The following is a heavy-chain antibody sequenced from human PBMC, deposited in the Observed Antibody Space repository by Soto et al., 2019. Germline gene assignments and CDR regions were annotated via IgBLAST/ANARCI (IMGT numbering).Heavy chain of an antibody. CDR1: GFTFSSYG. J-gene: IGHJ4*02. Sequence: GGSLRLSCAASGFTFSSYGMHWVRQAPGKGLEWVAVISYDGSNKYYADYVKGRFTIYRDNSKNTLYLQMNSLRAEDTAVYYCEKATTNGRWFTNFDSCGQGDLVTVSS. CDR3: EKATTNGRWFTNFDS. D-gene: IGHD1-7*01. CDR2: ISYDGSNK. V-gene: IGHV3-30*18.